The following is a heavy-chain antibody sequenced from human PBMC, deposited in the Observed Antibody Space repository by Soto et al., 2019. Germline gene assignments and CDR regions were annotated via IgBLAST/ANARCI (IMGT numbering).Heavy chain of an antibody. V-gene: IGHV3-9*01. J-gene: IGHJ4*02. CDR1: GFTFDDYA. D-gene: IGHD4-17*01. CDR3: AKGASTTVFAFNDY. CDR2: ISWNSGNL. Sequence: EVQLVESGGGLVQPGRSLRLSCAASGFTFDDYAMHWVRQPPGKGLAWVSSISWNSGNLGYADSVKGRFTISRDNAKNSLYLQMNSLRGEDTALYYCAKGASTTVFAFNDYWGQGTLVTVSS.